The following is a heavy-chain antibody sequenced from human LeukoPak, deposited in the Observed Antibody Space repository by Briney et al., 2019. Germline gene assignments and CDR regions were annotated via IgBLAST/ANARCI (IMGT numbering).Heavy chain of an antibody. V-gene: IGHV3-66*01. CDR1: GFTVSSNY. CDR3: AREYYGSGSYAP. J-gene: IGHJ5*02. D-gene: IGHD3-10*01. CDR2: IYSGGST. Sequence: GGSLRLSCAASGFTVSSNYMSWVRQAPGKGLEWVSVIYSGGSTYYADSVKGRFTISRDNSKNTLYLQMNSLRVEDTAVYYCAREYYGSGSYAPWGQGTLVTVSS.